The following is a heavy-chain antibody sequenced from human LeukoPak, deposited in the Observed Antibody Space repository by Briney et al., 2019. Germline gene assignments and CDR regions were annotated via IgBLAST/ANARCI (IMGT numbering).Heavy chain of an antibody. CDR2: IRYDGSNK. CDR3: AKTPVGATDYFDY. V-gene: IGHV3-30*02. CDR1: GFTFSGYG. D-gene: IGHD1-26*01. Sequence: GGSLRLSCAASGFTFSGYGMHWVRQAPGKGLEWVAFIRYDGSNKYYADSVKGRFTISRDNSKNTLYLQMNSLRAEDTAVYYCAKTPVGATDYFDYWGQGTLVTVSS. J-gene: IGHJ4*02.